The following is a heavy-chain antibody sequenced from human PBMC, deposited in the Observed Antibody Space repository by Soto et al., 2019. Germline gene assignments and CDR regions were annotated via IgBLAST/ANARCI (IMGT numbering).Heavy chain of an antibody. V-gene: IGHV3-66*01. CDR2: IYSGGST. D-gene: IGHD3-16*01. J-gene: IGHJ4*02. Sequence: GSLRLSCAASGFTFSSYGMSWVRQAPGKGLEWVSVIYSGGSTFYADSVRGRFTISRDNSKNTVNLQMNSLRAEDTAVYYCARDPWAADYWGQGTLVTVSS. CDR3: ARDPWAADY. CDR1: GFTFSSYG.